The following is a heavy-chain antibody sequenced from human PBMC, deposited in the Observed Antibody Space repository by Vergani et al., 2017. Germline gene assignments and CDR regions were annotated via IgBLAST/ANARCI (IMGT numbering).Heavy chain of an antibody. V-gene: IGHV3-23*01. Sequence: EVQLLESGGGLVQPGGSLRLSCEASGFSFPVYAMSWVRQAPGKGLEWVSSVSGSSATPYYADSVKGRFIISRDNSKNTLHLQMNSLRADDTAVYYCTKGSRGYTGYFFDYWGQGTLATVAS. J-gene: IGHJ4*02. D-gene: IGHD5-12*01. CDR2: VSGSSATP. CDR3: TKGSRGYTGYFFDY. CDR1: GFSFPVYA.